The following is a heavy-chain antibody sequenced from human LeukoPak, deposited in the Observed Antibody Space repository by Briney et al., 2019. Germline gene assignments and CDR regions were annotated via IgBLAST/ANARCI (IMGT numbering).Heavy chain of an antibody. CDR1: GYTLTGYY. CDR2: INPNSGGT. V-gene: IGHV1-2*02. D-gene: IGHD6-13*01. CDR3: ARVPRRYSSSLLDY. J-gene: IGHJ4*02. Sequence: ASVKVSCKASGYTLTGYYMHWVRQAPGQGLEWMGWINPNSGGTNYAQKFQGRVTMTRDTSISTAYMELSRLRSDDTAVYYCARVPRRYSSSLLDYWGQGTLVTVSS.